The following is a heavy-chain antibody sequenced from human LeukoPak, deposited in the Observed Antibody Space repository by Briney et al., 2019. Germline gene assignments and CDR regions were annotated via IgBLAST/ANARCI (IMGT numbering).Heavy chain of an antibody. CDR2: ISAYNGNT. CDR1: GYSFTSYW. CDR3: ARDAGYGGNSGGY. J-gene: IGHJ4*02. Sequence: GESLKISCKGSGYSFTSYWIGWVRQAPGQGLEWMGWISAYNGNTNYAQKLQGRVTMTTDTSTSTAYMELRSLRSDDTAVYYCARDAGYGGNSGGYWGQGILVTVSS. V-gene: IGHV1-18*04. D-gene: IGHD4-23*01.